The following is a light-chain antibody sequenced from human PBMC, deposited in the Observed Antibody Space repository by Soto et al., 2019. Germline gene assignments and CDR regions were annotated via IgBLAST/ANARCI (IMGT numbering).Light chain of an antibody. CDR1: QSVSSSY. Sequence: EIVLTQSPGTLSLSPGERATLSCRASQSVSSSYLAWYQQKPGQAPRLLIYGASSRATGIPDRFSGSGSGTDFTLTISRLEPEDLAVYYCQQLWTFGQGTKVEIK. V-gene: IGKV3-20*01. J-gene: IGKJ1*01. CDR3: QQLWT. CDR2: GAS.